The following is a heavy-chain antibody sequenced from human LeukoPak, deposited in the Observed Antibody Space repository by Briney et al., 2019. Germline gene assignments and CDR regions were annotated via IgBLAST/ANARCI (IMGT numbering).Heavy chain of an antibody. V-gene: IGHV4-34*01. CDR3: ASRTGNGRTAYYFDY. Sequence: KPSGTLSLTCTVPGGSISSYYWSWIRQPPGKGLEWIGEINHSGSTNYNPSLKSRVTISVDTSKNQFSLKLSSVTAADTAVYYCASRTGNGRTAYYFDYWGQGTLVTVSS. J-gene: IGHJ4*02. D-gene: IGHD1-1*01. CDR1: GGSISSYY. CDR2: INHSGST.